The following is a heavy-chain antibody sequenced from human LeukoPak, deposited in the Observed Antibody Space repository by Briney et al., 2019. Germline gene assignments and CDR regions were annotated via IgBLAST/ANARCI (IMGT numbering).Heavy chain of an antibody. CDR1: GGSISSGSYY. Sequence: SQTLSLTCTVSGGSISSGSYYWSWIRQHPGKGLEWIGYIYFSGSTNYNPSLKSRVTMSVDTSKNQLSLNLTSVTAADTAVYYCARGGVSSRRVAAENWFDPWGQGTLVIVSS. CDR2: IYFSGST. CDR3: ARGGVSSRRVAAENWFDP. V-gene: IGHV4-31*03. J-gene: IGHJ5*02. D-gene: IGHD5/OR15-5a*01.